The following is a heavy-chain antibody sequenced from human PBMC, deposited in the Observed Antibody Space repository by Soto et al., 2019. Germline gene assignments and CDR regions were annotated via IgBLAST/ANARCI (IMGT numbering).Heavy chain of an antibody. Sequence: SQTLSLTCAISGDSVSSNTAAWNWIRSSPSRGLEGLGRTYYGSNWRHDYAVSVKSRITVNPDTSKNHFSLQLNSVTPDDTAVYYCARGVAGSGFDLWGQGTLVTVSS. CDR3: ARGVAGSGFDL. CDR1: GDSVSSNTAA. CDR2: TYYGSNWRH. D-gene: IGHD6-19*01. J-gene: IGHJ4*02. V-gene: IGHV6-1*01.